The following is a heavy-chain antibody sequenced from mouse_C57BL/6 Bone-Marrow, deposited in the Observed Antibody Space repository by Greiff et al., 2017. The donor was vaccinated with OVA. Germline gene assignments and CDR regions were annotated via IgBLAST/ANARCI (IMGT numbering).Heavy chain of an antibody. CDR3: TLMVRRAMDY. Sequence: FNFDYSGGGLVQPGGSMKLSCAASGFTFSDAWMDWVRQSPEKGLEWVAEIRNKANNHATYYAESVKGRFTISRDDSKSSVYLQMNSLRAEDTGIYYCTLMVRRAMDYWGQGTSVTVSS. CDR1: GFTFSDAW. CDR2: IRNKANNHAT. D-gene: IGHD2-3*01. J-gene: IGHJ4*01. V-gene: IGHV6-6*01.